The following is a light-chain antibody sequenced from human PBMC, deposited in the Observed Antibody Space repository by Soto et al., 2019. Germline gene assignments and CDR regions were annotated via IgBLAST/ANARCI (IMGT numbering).Light chain of an antibody. CDR2: EGS. CDR3: CSYAGSSTLA. V-gene: IGLV2-23*01. Sequence: QSALTQPASVSGSPGQSITISCTGTSSDVGSYNLVSWYQQHPGKAPKLMIYEGSKRPSGVSNRFSGSESGNTASLTISGLQAEDEADYYCCSYAGSSTLAFGGGTKVTVL. CDR1: SSDVGSYNL. J-gene: IGLJ2*01.